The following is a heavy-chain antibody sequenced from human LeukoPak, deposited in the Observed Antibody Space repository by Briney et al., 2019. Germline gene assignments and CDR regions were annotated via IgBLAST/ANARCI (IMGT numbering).Heavy chain of an antibody. V-gene: IGHV4-61*02. CDR1: GGSISSGSYY. Sequence: PSETLSLTCTVSGGSISSGSYYWSWIRQPAGKGLEWIGRIYTSGSTNYNPSLKSRVTISVDTSKNQFSLKLSSVTAADTAVYYCARWLAIDNWFDPWGQGTLVTVSS. D-gene: IGHD6-19*01. CDR2: IYTSGST. CDR3: ARWLAIDNWFDP. J-gene: IGHJ5*02.